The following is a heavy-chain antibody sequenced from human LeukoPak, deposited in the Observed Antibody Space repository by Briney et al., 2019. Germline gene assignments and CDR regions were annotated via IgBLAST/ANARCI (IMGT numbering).Heavy chain of an antibody. V-gene: IGHV1-18*01. CDR3: ARDLGYSSSRYELCCWFDP. J-gene: IGHJ5*02. D-gene: IGHD6-13*01. Sequence: ASVKVSCKASGYTFTSYGISWVRQAPGQGLEWMGWISAYNGNTNYAQKLQGRVTMTTDTSTSTAYMELRSLRSDDTAVYYCARDLGYSSSRYELCCWFDPWGQGTLVTVSS. CDR2: ISAYNGNT. CDR1: GYTFTSYG.